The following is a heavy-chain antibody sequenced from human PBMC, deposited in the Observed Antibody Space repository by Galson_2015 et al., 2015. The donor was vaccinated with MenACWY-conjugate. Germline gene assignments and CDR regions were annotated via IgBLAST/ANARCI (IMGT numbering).Heavy chain of an antibody. V-gene: IGHV3-30*18. D-gene: IGHD3-22*01. J-gene: IGHJ4*02. CDR1: GFTFSSYG. Sequence: SLRLSCAASGFTFSSYGMHWVRQAPGKGLEWVAVISYDGSNKYYADSVKGRFTISRDNSKNTLYLQMNSLRAEDTAVYYCAKDTTYDSSGYCPRDWGQGTLVTVSS. CDR2: ISYDGSNK. CDR3: AKDTTYDSSGYCPRD.